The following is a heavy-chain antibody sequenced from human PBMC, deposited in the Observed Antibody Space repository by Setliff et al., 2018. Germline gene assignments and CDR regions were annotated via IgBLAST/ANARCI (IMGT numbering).Heavy chain of an antibody. CDR1: GGFIYDHY. D-gene: IGHD4-17*01. CDR3: ARRDFGSDYPLRI. V-gene: IGHV4-4*07. J-gene: IGHJ4*02. CDR2: VYSDGET. Sequence: SETLSLTCTVSGGFIYDHYWTWIRQPAGKGLQWIGRVYSDGETDYSPSLKSRVTISVDKSIGTASLQWASLKISDSAIYYCARRDFGSDYPLRIWGQGTLVTVSS.